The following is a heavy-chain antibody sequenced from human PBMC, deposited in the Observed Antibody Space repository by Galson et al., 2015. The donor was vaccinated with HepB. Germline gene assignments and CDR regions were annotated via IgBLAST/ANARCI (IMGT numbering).Heavy chain of an antibody. V-gene: IGHV4-39*01. CDR3: ARVDYYGSGTYYKSFDF. CDR1: GGSISSSSYS. CDR2: IYYSGST. J-gene: IGHJ4*02. Sequence: SETLSLTCTVSGGSISSSSYSWGWIRQPPGKGLEWIGSIYYSGSTYYVPSLKSRVTISVDTSKNQFSLKLSSVTAADTAVYYCARVDYYGSGTYYKSFDFWGQGTLVTVSS. D-gene: IGHD3-10*01.